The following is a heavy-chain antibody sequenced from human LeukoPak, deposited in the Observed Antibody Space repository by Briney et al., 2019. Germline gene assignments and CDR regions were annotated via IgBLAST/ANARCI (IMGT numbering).Heavy chain of an antibody. CDR3: ARGGISTSLDY. J-gene: IGHJ4*02. Sequence: PSETLSLTCTVSGGSISSGDYYWSWIRQPPGKGLEWIGYIYYSGSTYYNPSLKSRVTISVDMSNNQFSLTLSSVTAADTAVYYCARGGISTSLDYWGQGTLVTVSS. CDR1: GGSISSGDYY. V-gene: IGHV4-30-4*08. D-gene: IGHD2-2*01. CDR2: IYYSGST.